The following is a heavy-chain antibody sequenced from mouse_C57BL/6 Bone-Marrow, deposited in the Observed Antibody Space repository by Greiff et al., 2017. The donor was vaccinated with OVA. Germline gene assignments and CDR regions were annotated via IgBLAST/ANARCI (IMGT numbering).Heavy chain of an antibody. J-gene: IGHJ2*01. Sequence: VQLQQPGAELVRPGSSVKLSCKASGYTFTSYWMHWVKQRPIQGLEWIGNIDPSDSETHYNQKFKDKATLTVDKSSSTAYMQLSSLTSEDSAVYYCARGCYDGYFDYWGQGTTLTVSS. CDR3: ARGCYDGYFDY. D-gene: IGHD2-3*01. V-gene: IGHV1-52*01. CDR1: GYTFTSYW. CDR2: IDPSDSET.